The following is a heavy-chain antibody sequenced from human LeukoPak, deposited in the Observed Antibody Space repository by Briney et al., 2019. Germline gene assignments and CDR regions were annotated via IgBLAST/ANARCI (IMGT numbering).Heavy chain of an antibody. D-gene: IGHD3-22*01. Sequence: PGGSLRLSCAASGPTFSDYYMSWIRQAPGKGLEWVSYISSSGSTIYYADSVKGRFTISRDNAKNSLYLQMNSLRAEDTAVYYCARVYYYDSSGYPPPPDYWGQGTLVTVSS. CDR1: GPTFSDYY. CDR2: ISSSGSTI. V-gene: IGHV3-11*04. J-gene: IGHJ4*02. CDR3: ARVYYYDSSGYPPPPDY.